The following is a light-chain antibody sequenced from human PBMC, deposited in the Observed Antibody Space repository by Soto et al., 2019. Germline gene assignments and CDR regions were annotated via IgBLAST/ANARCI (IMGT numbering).Light chain of an antibody. V-gene: IGKV3-15*01. J-gene: IGKJ5*01. CDR2: AAS. CDR3: QQYDKWPPIT. CDR1: QSISNN. Sequence: LVMTQSPATLSVSPGETATLSCRASQSISNNLALYQQKHGQAPRLLILAASARATGIPARFSGSGSGTEFTLTISSLQSEDFAVYYCQQYDKWPPITFGQGTRLEIK.